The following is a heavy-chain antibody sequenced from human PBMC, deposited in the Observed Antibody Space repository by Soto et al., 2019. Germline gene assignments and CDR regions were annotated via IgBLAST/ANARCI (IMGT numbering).Heavy chain of an antibody. Sequence: SETLSLTCTVSGYSINSDHYWGWIRQPPGKGLEWIGSIYHRGSTYYNLSPRSRVTISIDTSKNQFSLRLSSVTAADTAVYYCAVEYSSSWYNWFDPWGQGTLVTVSS. CDR2: IYHRGST. V-gene: IGHV4-38-2*02. J-gene: IGHJ5*02. CDR3: AVEYSSSWYNWFDP. D-gene: IGHD6-13*01. CDR1: GYSINSDHY.